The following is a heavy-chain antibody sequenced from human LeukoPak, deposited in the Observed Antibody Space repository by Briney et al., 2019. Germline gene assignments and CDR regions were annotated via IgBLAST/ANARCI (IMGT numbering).Heavy chain of an antibody. CDR3: VRAYCSSTGSQYAPDY. CDR2: IRNKANSYTT. J-gene: IGHJ4*02. Sequence: PGGSLRLSCAASGFIFSDYYMDWVRQAPGKGLEWVGRIRNKANSYTTHYAASVKGRFTISRDDSKNSLFLQMNSLKTEDTAVYYCVRAYCSSTGSQYAPDYWGQGTLVTVSS. D-gene: IGHD2-2*01. V-gene: IGHV3-72*01. CDR1: GFIFSDYY.